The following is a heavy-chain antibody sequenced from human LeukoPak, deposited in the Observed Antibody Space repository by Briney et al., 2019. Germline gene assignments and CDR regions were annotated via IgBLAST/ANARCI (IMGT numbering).Heavy chain of an antibody. V-gene: IGHV1-2*02. J-gene: IGHJ6*03. CDR1: GYTFTGHY. Sequence: ASVKVSCKASGYTFTGHYMHWVRQAPGQGLEWMGWINPNSGGTNYAQKFQGRVTMTRDTSISTAYMELSRLRSDDTAVYYCARVGYSYGYFHYMDVWGKGTTVTVSS. CDR3: ARVGYSYGYFHYMDV. D-gene: IGHD5-18*01. CDR2: INPNSGGT.